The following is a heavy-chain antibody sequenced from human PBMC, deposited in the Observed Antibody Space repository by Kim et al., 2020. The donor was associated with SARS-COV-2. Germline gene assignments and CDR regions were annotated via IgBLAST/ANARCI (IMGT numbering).Heavy chain of an antibody. J-gene: IGHJ6*02. V-gene: IGHV4-59*09. CDR3: ARGSYYYYYGMDV. Sequence: NPSLKSRVTRSVDTSKNPFSLKLSSVTAADTAVYYCARGSYYYYYGMDVWGQGTTVTVSS.